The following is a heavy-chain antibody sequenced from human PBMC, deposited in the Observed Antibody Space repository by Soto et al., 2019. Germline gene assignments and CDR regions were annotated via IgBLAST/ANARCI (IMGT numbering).Heavy chain of an antibody. Sequence: GGSLRLSCAASGFTFSSYSMNWVRQAPGKRLEWVSYISSSSTIYYADSVKGRFTISRDNAKNSLYLQMNSLRDEDTAVYYCARSGGDIVATMYNWFDPWGQGTLVTVSS. J-gene: IGHJ5*02. V-gene: IGHV3-48*02. CDR1: GFTFSSYS. CDR3: ARSGGDIVATMYNWFDP. CDR2: ISSSSTI. D-gene: IGHD5-12*01.